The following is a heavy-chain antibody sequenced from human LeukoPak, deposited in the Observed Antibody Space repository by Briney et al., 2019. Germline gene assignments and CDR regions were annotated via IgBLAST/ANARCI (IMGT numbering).Heavy chain of an antibody. Sequence: PGGSLRLSCAASGFTFSSYWMSWARQAPGKGLEWVANIKQDGSEKYYVDSVKGRFTISRDNAKNSLYLQMNSLRAEDTAVYYCARDPTIFGVVIVPDYWGQGTLVTVSS. J-gene: IGHJ4*02. CDR1: GFTFSSYW. CDR3: ARDPTIFGVVIVPDY. D-gene: IGHD3-3*01. V-gene: IGHV3-7*01. CDR2: IKQDGSEK.